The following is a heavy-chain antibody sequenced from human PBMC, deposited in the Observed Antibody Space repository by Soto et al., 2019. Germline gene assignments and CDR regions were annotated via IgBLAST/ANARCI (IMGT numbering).Heavy chain of an antibody. CDR3: ARDSGIVARRLDY. D-gene: IGHD6-6*01. Sequence: SETLSLTCTVSGGSISSYYWSWIRQPPGKGLEWIGYIYYSGSTIYNPSLKSRVTISLDTSKNQFSLKLSSMTPADTAVYYCARDSGIVARRLDYWGQGTLVTVSS. CDR1: GGSISSYY. CDR2: IYYSGST. V-gene: IGHV4-59*12. J-gene: IGHJ4*02.